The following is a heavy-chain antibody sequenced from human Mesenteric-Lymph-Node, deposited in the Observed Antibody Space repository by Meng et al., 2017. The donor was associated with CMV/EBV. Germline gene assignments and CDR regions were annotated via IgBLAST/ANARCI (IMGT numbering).Heavy chain of an antibody. CDR1: YSFTSYW. V-gene: IGHV5-51*01. CDR2: IYPGDSDT. D-gene: IGHD2-2*01. CDR3: ARHHCSSTSCYLAFDY. J-gene: IGHJ4*02. Sequence: YSFTSYWIAWVRQMPGKGLEWMGIIYPGDSDTRYSPSFQGQVTISADKSISTAYLQWSSLKASDTAMYYCARHHCSSTSCYLAFDYWGQGTLVTVSS.